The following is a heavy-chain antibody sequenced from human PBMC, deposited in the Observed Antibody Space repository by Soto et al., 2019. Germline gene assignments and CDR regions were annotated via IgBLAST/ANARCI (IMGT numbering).Heavy chain of an antibody. CDR2: INHSGST. V-gene: IGHV4-34*01. D-gene: IGHD2-2*01. CDR3: ASGRVPAAMRSFDY. CDR1: GGSFSGYY. Sequence: SETLSLTCAVYGGSFSGYYWSWIRQPPGKGLEWIGEINHSGSTNYNPSLKSRVTISVDTSKNQFSLKLSSVTAADTAVYYCASGRVPAAMRSFDYWGQGTLVTVSS. J-gene: IGHJ4*02.